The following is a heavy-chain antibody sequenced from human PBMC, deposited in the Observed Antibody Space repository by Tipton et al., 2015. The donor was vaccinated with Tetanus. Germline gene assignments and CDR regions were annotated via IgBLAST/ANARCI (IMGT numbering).Heavy chain of an antibody. D-gene: IGHD2-15*01. J-gene: IGHJ4*02. Sequence: SLRLSCAASGFIFSSYGIHWVRQAPGKGLEWVAVSWYDGTDKYYADSVKGRFTISRDNSKNTLYLQMNSLRAEDTAVYYCAREADCSGGSYFSGDFDNWGQGTQVTVSS. V-gene: IGHV3-33*01. CDR2: SWYDGTDK. CDR3: AREADCSGGSYFSGDFDN. CDR1: GFIFSSYG.